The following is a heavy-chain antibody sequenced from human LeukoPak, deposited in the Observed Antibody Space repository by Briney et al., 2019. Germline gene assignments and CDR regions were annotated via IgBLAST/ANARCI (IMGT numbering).Heavy chain of an antibody. CDR1: GFTFSAYG. CDR2: ISSSSSYI. CDR3: ARDLGSYDNSGHNAFDI. J-gene: IGHJ3*02. Sequence: GGSLRLSCAASGFTFSAYGMNWVRQAPGKGLEWVSSISSSSSYIYYADSVKGRFTISRDNAKNSLYLQMNSLRAEDTAVYYCARDLGSYDNSGHNAFDIWGQGTMVTVSS. V-gene: IGHV3-21*01. D-gene: IGHD3-22*01.